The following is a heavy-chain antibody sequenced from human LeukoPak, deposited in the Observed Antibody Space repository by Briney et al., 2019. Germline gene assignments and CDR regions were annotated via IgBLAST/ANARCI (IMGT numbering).Heavy chain of an antibody. V-gene: IGHV1-69*05. CDR1: GGTFSSYA. CDR3: ARDGNKGVGSGRGLSPHFDY. CDR2: IIPIFGTA. Sequence: GASVKVSCKASGGTFSSYAISWVRQAPGQGLERMGGIIPIFGTANYAQKFQGRVTITTDESTSTAYMELSSLRSEDTAVYYCARDGNKGVGSGRGLSPHFDYWGQGTLVTASS. D-gene: IGHD3-10*01. J-gene: IGHJ4*02.